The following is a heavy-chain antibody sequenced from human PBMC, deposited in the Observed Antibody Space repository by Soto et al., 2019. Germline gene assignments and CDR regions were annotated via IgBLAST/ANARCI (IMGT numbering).Heavy chain of an antibody. V-gene: IGHV4-34*01. CDR2: INHSGST. CDR3: ARGWGTIFDY. J-gene: IGHJ4*02. Sequence: QVQLQQWGAGLLKPSGTLSLTCAVYGGSFSGYYWNWIRQPPGKGLEWIGEINHSGSTNYNPSLKSRVTISVDTSKNQFSLKLSSVTAADTAVYYCARGWGTIFDYWGQGTLVNVSS. D-gene: IGHD7-27*01. CDR1: GGSFSGYY.